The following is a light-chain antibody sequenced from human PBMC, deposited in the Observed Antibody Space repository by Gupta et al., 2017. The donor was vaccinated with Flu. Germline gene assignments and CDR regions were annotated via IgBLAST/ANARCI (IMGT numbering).Light chain of an antibody. V-gene: IGKV1-39*01. CDR1: QNISTS. Sequence: PSSLSASVGDRVTITCRASQNISTSLNWYQQKAGQSPSLLIYDASTLQSGVPSRFAGSGSGTYFTLTINKVQPEDFATYYCQQGDNTPLTFAQGTRLEI. CDR2: DAS. CDR3: QQGDNTPLT. J-gene: IGKJ5*01.